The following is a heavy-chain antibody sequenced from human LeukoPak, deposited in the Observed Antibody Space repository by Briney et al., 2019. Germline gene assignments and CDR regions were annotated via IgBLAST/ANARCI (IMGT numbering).Heavy chain of an antibody. D-gene: IGHD3-10*01. V-gene: IGHV3-21*01. J-gene: IGHJ4*02. Sequence: GGSLRLSCAASGFTFSSYSMSWVRQAPGKGLEWVSSISSGSSYIYYADSVKGRFTISRDNAKNSLYLQMNSLRAEDTAVYYCATTGRGLVYYFDYWGQGALVTVSS. CDR3: ATTGRGLVYYFDY. CDR1: GFTFSSYS. CDR2: ISSGSSYI.